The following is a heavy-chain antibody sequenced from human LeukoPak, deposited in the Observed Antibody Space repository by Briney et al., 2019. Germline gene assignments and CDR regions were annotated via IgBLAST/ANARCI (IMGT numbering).Heavy chain of an antibody. Sequence: GGSLRLSCTASKFTFSDYWMHWVRQAPGKGLVWVSRINSDGTSKTYADSVKGRFTISRDNAKNTLYLKMNNLRAEDTAVYYCARGKYSGGYYSTGDYWGQGTLVTVSS. CDR3: ARGKYSGGYYSTGDY. J-gene: IGHJ4*02. V-gene: IGHV3-74*01. CDR1: KFTFSDYW. D-gene: IGHD3-22*01. CDR2: INSDGTSK.